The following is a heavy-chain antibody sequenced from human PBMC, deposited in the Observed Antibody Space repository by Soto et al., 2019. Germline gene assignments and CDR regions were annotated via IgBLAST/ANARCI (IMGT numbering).Heavy chain of an antibody. CDR1: GGSSISSSYC. J-gene: IGHJ5*02. D-gene: IGHD3-22*01. CDR2: IYYSGST. CDR3: ARHEDHYYDSSGYFNWFDP. Sequence: PLETLPLTCTVSGGSSISSSYCWGWIRKPPGKGLEWIGSIYYSGSTYYNPSLKSRVTISVDTSKNQFSLKLSSVTAADTAVYYCARHEDHYYDSSGYFNWFDPWGQGTLATVSS. V-gene: IGHV4-39*01.